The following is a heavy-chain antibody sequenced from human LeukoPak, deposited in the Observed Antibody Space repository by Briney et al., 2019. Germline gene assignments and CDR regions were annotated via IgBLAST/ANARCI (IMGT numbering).Heavy chain of an antibody. Sequence: SETLSLTCTVSSDSISSGDYYWSWIRQPAGKGLEFIGYINKKGGTFYNPPLKSRVSISIDTSKNQFSLKLTSVTAPDTAVYFCAREHKSYGDYPYYFDSWGQGTLVTVSS. CDR2: INKKGGT. V-gene: IGHV4-30-4*01. D-gene: IGHD4-17*01. J-gene: IGHJ4*02. CDR1: SDSISSGDYY. CDR3: AREHKSYGDYPYYFDS.